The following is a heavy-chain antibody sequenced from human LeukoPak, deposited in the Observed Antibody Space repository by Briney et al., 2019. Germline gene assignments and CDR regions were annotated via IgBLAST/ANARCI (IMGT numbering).Heavy chain of an antibody. J-gene: IGHJ4*02. D-gene: IGHD1-14*01. Sequence: GGSLRLSCAASGFTFRNHWMHWVRQAPGKGLVWVSRIKGDGSSTTYADSVKGRFTISRDNAKSTPYLQMNSLRGEDTAVYYCTRDAAGLDYWGQGTLVTVSS. CDR3: TRDAAGLDY. V-gene: IGHV3-74*01. CDR1: GFTFRNHW. CDR2: IKGDGSST.